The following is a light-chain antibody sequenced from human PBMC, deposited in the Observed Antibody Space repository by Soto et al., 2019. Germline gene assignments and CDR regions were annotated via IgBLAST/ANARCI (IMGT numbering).Light chain of an antibody. J-gene: IGKJ4*01. Sequence: DIVMTQSPDSLAVSLGERAPINCKSSQSVLYSSNNKNNLAWYQQKPGQPPKLLIYWASTRESGVPDRFSGSGSGTDFTLTISSLQAEDVAVYYCQQYYSNPLTFGGGTKVEIK. CDR2: WAS. CDR3: QQYYSNPLT. CDR1: QSVLYSSNNKNN. V-gene: IGKV4-1*01.